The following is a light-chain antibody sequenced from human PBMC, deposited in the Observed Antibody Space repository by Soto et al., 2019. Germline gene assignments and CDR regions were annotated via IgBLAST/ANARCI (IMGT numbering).Light chain of an antibody. V-gene: IGLV2-8*01. J-gene: IGLJ1*01. CDR2: EVS. CDR3: CPYAGSNNLI. CDR1: SSDIGAYNY. Sequence: LTQPPSASGSPGQSVTISCTGTSSDIGAYNYVSWYQQYPGKAPKLMIFEVSKRPSGVPDRFSGSKSGNMASLTVSGLQAEDEADYYCCPYAGSNNLIFGTGTKVTVL.